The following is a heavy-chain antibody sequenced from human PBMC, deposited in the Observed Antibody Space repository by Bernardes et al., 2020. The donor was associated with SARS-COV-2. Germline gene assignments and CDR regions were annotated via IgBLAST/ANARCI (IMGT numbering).Heavy chain of an antibody. J-gene: IGHJ5*02. D-gene: IGHD6-13*01. CDR3: AHRRPSTWEGDWFDP. CDR1: WFSLSPSGVA. CDR2: IYSDDDK. V-gene: IGHV2-5*02. Sequence: SGDTLSKPPQTLTLTCPFSWFSLSPSGVAVGWIRQPPGKALEWLALIYSDDDKRYSPALKNRLTITKDTSKNQVVLTVTNVDPLDTATYYCAHRRPSTWEGDWFDPWGQGILVTVSS.